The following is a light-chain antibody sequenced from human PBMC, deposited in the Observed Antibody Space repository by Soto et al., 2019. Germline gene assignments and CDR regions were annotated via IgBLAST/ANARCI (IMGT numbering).Light chain of an antibody. Sequence: EIVLTQSPATLSLSPGERATLSCRASQSVSSYLAWYQQKPGQAPRLLIYDASNRATGIPARFSGSGSGTDFTLTISSLDPEDLAVYYCQQRSNWPIFTFGPGTKVDIK. J-gene: IGKJ3*01. CDR1: QSVSSY. CDR2: DAS. V-gene: IGKV3-11*01. CDR3: QQRSNWPIFT.